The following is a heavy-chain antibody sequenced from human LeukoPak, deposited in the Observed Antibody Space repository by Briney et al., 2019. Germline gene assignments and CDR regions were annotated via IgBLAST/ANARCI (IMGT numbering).Heavy chain of an antibody. CDR2: ISGSGAST. D-gene: IGHD6-6*01. CDR3: AKSLGITSSSGRGDY. Sequence: GGSLRLSCAASGFTFSNCAMSWVRQAPGKGLEWVSAISGSGASTYYADSVKGRFTISRDNSTTTLYLKMNRLTSEDTALYYCAKSLGITSSSGRGDYWGQGTLVTVSS. V-gene: IGHV3-23*01. CDR1: GFTFSNCA. J-gene: IGHJ4*02.